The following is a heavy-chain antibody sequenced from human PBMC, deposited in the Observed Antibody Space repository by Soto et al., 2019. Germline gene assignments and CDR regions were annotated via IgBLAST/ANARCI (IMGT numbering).Heavy chain of an antibody. J-gene: IGHJ4*02. D-gene: IGHD3-9*01. V-gene: IGHV4-39*01. CDR3: ARTYYDILTNARISFDS. CDR2: IYHSGST. Sequence: QLQLQESGPGLVKPSETLSLTCTVSGGSISSSGYYWGWIRQSPGKGLEWIGSIYHSGSTYYNPSLKSRVTVSVDTSKNHFSLKLSSVTAADTAVYYCARTYYDILTNARISFDSWGQGTLVTVSS. CDR1: GGSISSSGYY.